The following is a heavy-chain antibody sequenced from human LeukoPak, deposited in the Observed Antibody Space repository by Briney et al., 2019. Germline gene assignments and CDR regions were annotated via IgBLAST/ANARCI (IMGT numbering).Heavy chain of an antibody. Sequence: PGGSLRLSCAASGFTFSSYAMNWVRQAPGKGLEWVAVISYDGSNKYYADSVKGRFTISRDNAKNSLYLQMNSLRAEDTAVYYCARDYSGWSLDPWGQGTLVTVSS. V-gene: IGHV3-30*04. CDR3: ARDYSGWSLDP. J-gene: IGHJ5*02. D-gene: IGHD5-12*01. CDR2: ISYDGSNK. CDR1: GFTFSSYA.